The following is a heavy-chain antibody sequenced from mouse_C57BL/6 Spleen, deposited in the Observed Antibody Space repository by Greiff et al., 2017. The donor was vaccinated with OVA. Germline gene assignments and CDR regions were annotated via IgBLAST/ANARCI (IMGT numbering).Heavy chain of an antibody. Sequence: VQRVESGAELVRPGASVTLSCKASGYTFTDYEMHWVKQTPVHGLEWIGAIDPETGGTAYNQKFKGKAILTADKSSSTAYMELRSLTSEDSAVYYCTRGEGFAYWGKATLVTVSA. J-gene: IGHJ3*01. CDR3: TRGEGFAY. CDR1: GYTFTDYE. CDR2: IDPETGGT. V-gene: IGHV1-15*01.